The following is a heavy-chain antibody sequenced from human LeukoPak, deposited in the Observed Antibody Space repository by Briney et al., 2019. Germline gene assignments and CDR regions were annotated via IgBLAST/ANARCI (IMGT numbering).Heavy chain of an antibody. CDR1: GGSMSSYY. CDR2: IYTSGST. CDR3: ARDLRDIVVV. J-gene: IGHJ1*01. V-gene: IGHV4-4*07. Sequence: PSETLSLTCTVSGGSMSSYYWSWIRQPAGNGLEWIGRIYTSGSTNYNPSLKSRVTISVDTSKNQFSLKLSSVTAADTAVYYCARDLRDIVVVWGQGTLVTVSS. D-gene: IGHD2-2*01.